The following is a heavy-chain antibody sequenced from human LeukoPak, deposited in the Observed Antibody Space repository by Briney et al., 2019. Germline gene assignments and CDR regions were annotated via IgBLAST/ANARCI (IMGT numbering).Heavy chain of an antibody. CDR3: AKDELLWFGESYFDY. V-gene: IGHV3-30*02. J-gene: IGHJ4*02. CDR2: IRYGGSNK. Sequence: PGGSLRLSCAASGFTFSSYGMHWVRQAPGKGLEWVAFIRYGGSNKYYADSVKGRFTISRDNSKNTLYLQMNSLRAEDTAVYYCAKDELLWFGESYFDYWGQGTLVTVSS. D-gene: IGHD3-10*01. CDR1: GFTFSSYG.